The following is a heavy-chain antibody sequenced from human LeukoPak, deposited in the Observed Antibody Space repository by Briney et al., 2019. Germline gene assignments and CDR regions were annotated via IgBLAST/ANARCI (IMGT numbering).Heavy chain of an antibody. D-gene: IGHD1-20*01. J-gene: IGHJ4*02. V-gene: IGHV4-4*07. CDR2: IYISGNT. CDR1: GGPISRYY. CDR3: ARHYNCGIDC. Sequence: SEPLSLTCTVSGGPISRYYWSWIRQPAGKGLEWIGRIYISGNTNYHPSLKSRVTMSVDTSKNQFSLTPSSVTAADTAVYYCARHYNCGIDCWGQGTLVTVSS.